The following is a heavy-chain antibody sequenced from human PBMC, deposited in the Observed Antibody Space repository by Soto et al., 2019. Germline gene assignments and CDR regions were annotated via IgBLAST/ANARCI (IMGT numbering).Heavy chain of an antibody. CDR2: ISSPTNYI. J-gene: IGHJ4*02. CDR1: GFTFTRYS. CDR3: VRESEDLTSNFDY. Sequence: GGSLRLSCAASGFTFTRYSMNWVRQSPGKGLEWVSSISSPTNYIYYADSMKGRFTVSRDNAKNSVYLEMNSLSAEDTALYYCVRESEDLTSNFDYWGQGTLVTVS. V-gene: IGHV3-21*01.